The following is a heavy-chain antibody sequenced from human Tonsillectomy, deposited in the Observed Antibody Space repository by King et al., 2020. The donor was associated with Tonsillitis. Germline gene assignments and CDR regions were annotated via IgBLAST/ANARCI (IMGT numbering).Heavy chain of an antibody. V-gene: IGHV3-23*04. CDR1: GFTFNSYA. D-gene: IGHD2-15*01. Sequence: VQLVESGGGLVEPGGSLSLSCAASGFTFNSYAMSWVRQAPGKGLEWVSAISGSGGSTYYADSVEGRFTISRDNSKNTLYLQMNGLRAEDTAVYYCATRGGGFSFDYWGQGTLVTVSS. J-gene: IGHJ4*02. CDR3: ATRGGGFSFDY. CDR2: ISGSGGST.